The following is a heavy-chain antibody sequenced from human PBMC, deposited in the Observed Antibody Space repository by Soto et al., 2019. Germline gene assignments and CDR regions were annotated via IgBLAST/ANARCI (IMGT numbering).Heavy chain of an antibody. CDR1: GYTFTRYG. CDR2: ISGYNGDT. Sequence: QGHLVQSGAEVKKPGASVKVSCKASGYTFTRYGISWVRQAPGQGLEWMGWISGYNGDTNYAQTLQGRATMTIDTSMTTAGMERRSLISDDTAVYYCAKDGLPAYYYNGLDVWGEGSTVNVSS. D-gene: IGHD2-2*01. J-gene: IGHJ6*04. V-gene: IGHV1-18*01. CDR3: AKDGLPAYYYNGLDV.